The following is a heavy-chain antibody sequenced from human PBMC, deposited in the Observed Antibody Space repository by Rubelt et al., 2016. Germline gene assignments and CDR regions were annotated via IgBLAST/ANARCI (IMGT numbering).Heavy chain of an antibody. V-gene: IGHV1-8*01. D-gene: IGHD4-23*01. CDR2: MNPNSGNT. CDR3: ARGRAVKLADSGGNDY. J-gene: IGHJ4*02. CDR1: GYTFTSYD. Sequence: QVQLVQSGAEVKKPGASVKVSCQASGYTFTSYDLNWVRQAPGQGLEWMGWMNPNSGNTGYAQKFQGRVTMTRNTSISTAYMELSSLRSEDTAVYYCARGRAVKLADSGGNDYWGQGTLVTVSS.